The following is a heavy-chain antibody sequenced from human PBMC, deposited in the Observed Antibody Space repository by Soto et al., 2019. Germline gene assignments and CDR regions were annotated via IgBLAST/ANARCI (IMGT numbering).Heavy chain of an antibody. D-gene: IGHD6-19*01. CDR1: GFTFSSYD. J-gene: IGHJ6*02. CDR2: IGTAGDT. Sequence: EVQLVESGGGLVQPGGSLRLSCAASGFTFSSYDMHWVRQATGKGLEWVSAIGTAGDTYYPGSVKGRFTISRENAKNSLYLQMNSLRAEDTAVYYCSRDPGSRGIDYYGMDVWGQGTTVTGSS. CDR3: SRDPGSRGIDYYGMDV. V-gene: IGHV3-13*01.